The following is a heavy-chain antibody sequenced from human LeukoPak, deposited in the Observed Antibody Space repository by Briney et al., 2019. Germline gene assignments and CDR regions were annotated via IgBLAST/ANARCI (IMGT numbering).Heavy chain of an antibody. Sequence: GGSLRLSCAASGFTFSNYAMSWVRQAPGKGLEWVSGISGSGDTTYYADSVKGRFIISRDSSENTLHLQMNSLRAEDTAVYYCARRNAGSYYRNFNFWGQGTLVTVSS. CDR1: GFTFSNYA. V-gene: IGHV3-23*01. CDR3: ARRNAGSYYRNFNF. D-gene: IGHD1-26*01. CDR2: ISGSGDTT. J-gene: IGHJ4*02.